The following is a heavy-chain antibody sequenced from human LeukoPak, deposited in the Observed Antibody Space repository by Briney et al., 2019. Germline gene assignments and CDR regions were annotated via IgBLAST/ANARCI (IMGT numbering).Heavy chain of an antibody. Sequence: GGSLRLSCAASGGTFSSYAISWVRQAPGQGLEWMGGIIPIFGTANYAQKFQGRVTITADKSTSTAYMELSSLRSEDTAVYYCASHSDYGDYASMTRTDYWGQGTLVTVSS. J-gene: IGHJ4*02. CDR3: ASHSDYGDYASMTRTDY. V-gene: IGHV1-69*06. CDR2: IIPIFGTA. CDR1: GGTFSSYA. D-gene: IGHD4-17*01.